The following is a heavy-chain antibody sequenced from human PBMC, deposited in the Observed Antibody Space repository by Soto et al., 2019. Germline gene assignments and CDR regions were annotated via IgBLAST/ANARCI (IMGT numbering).Heavy chain of an antibody. CDR2: IEYSGST. Sequence: SETLSLTCTVSGDSVTSAGHYWGWIRQRPGKGLEWIGYIEYSGSTHNNPSLKSRVTISVDKSKNQFSLELTSVTAADTAVYYCARDLAFYQGSYYGLDVWGQGTAVTVSS. CDR3: ARDLAFYQGSYYGLDV. D-gene: IGHD3-10*01. V-gene: IGHV4-31*03. J-gene: IGHJ6*02. CDR1: GDSVTSAGHY.